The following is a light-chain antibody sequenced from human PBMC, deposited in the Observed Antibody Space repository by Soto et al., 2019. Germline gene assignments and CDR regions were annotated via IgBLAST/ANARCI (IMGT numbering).Light chain of an antibody. V-gene: IGKV3-15*01. CDR3: QQYNSWPRT. Sequence: EIVLTQSPATLSLTPGERATLSCRASQSVSSNYLAWYQQKPGLAPRLLIYDASTRATGIPARFSGSGSGTEFTLTISSLQSEDFAVYYCQQYNSWPRTFGRGAKVAI. CDR1: QSVSSN. J-gene: IGKJ1*01. CDR2: DAS.